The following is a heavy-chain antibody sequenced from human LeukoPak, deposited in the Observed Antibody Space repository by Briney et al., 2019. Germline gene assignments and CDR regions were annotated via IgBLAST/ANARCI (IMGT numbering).Heavy chain of an antibody. CDR2: ISGSGGST. Sequence: GGSLRLSCAASGFTFSSYAMSWVRQAPGKGLEWVSAISGSGGSTYYADSVKGRFTISRDNSKNTLYPQMNSLRAEDTAVYYCAKGDMATIPPACDFDYWGQGTLVTVSS. D-gene: IGHD5-24*01. V-gene: IGHV3-23*01. CDR3: AKGDMATIPPACDFDY. J-gene: IGHJ4*02. CDR1: GFTFSSYA.